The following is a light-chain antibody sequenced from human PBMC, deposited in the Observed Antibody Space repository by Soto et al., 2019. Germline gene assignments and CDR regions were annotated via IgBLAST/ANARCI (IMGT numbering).Light chain of an antibody. CDR1: SSDVGGYKY. CDR2: EVS. V-gene: IGLV2-14*01. CDR3: CSYAGIYTLV. J-gene: IGLJ2*01. Sequence: QSVLTQPASVSGSPGQSITISCTGTSSDVGGYKYVSWYQQHPGKAPKLMIYEVSNRPSGVSNRFSGSKSGNTASLTISGLQAEDEADYYCCSYAGIYTLVFGGGTKLTVL.